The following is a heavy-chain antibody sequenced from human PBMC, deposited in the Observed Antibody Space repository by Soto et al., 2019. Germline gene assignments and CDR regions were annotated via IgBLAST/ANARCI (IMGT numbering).Heavy chain of an antibody. CDR2: IYYSGST. V-gene: IGHV4-39*01. J-gene: IGHJ4*02. CDR3: ASLWSGEGNY. Sequence: QLQLQESGPGLVKPSETLSLTCTVSGGSISSSSYYWGWIRQPPGKGLEWIGSIYYSGSTYYNPSLRTRVTISVDTSKNQFSLKLSSVTAADTAAYNAASLWSGEGNYWGQGTLVTVSS. CDR1: GGSISSSSYY. D-gene: IGHD3-10*01.